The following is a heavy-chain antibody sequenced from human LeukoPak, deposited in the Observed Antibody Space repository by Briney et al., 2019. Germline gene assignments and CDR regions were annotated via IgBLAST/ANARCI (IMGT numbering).Heavy chain of an antibody. CDR3: AKLLRDVTIYDF. D-gene: IGHD5-24*01. CDR1: GFSFSRYW. J-gene: IGHJ4*01. Sequence: PEGSLRLSCAASGFSFSRYWMNWVRQAPGKGLEWVASINQDESANFYVDSVKGRFTISRDNTKNLLFLQMNSLRVEDTAVYYCAKLLRDVTIYDFWGHGDLVTVSS. CDR2: INQDESAN. V-gene: IGHV3-7*01.